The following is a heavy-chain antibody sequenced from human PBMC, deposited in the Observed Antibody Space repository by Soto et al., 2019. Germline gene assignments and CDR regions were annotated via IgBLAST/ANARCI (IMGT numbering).Heavy chain of an antibody. Sequence: PGGSLRLSCAASGFTFTKSGMSWVRQAPGKGLEWVAGIGGSGRKTYYADSVKGRFSISRDNSKNSLFLQMNSLSADETAIYYCAKDGLSDSPSAIDYWGLGTLVTVSS. CDR1: GFTFTKSG. V-gene: IGHV3-23*01. D-gene: IGHD6-13*01. J-gene: IGHJ4*02. CDR3: AKDGLSDSPSAIDY. CDR2: IGGSGRKT.